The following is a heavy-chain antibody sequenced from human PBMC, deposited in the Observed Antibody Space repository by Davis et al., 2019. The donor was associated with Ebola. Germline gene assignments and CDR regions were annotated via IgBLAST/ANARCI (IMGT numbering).Heavy chain of an antibody. CDR2: IYYSGGT. D-gene: IGHD5-24*01. J-gene: IGHJ4*02. CDR3: ARDRRDGYTTYYLDY. CDR1: GGSMSSYY. Sequence: MPSETLSLTCTVSGGSMSSYYWSWIRQPPGKGLEWIGYIYYSGGTNYNPSLKSRVTISVDRSKNQFSLRLNSVTAADTAVYYCARDRRDGYTTYYLDYWDRGTLVTVSS. V-gene: IGHV4-59*01.